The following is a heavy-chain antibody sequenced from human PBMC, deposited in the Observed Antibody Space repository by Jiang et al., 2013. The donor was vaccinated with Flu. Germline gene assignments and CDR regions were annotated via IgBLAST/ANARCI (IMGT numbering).Heavy chain of an antibody. CDR1: GGSISSYY. CDR3: ARQGEEQQLVSGAFDY. D-gene: IGHD6-13*01. CDR2: IYYSGST. V-gene: IGHV4-59*08. J-gene: IGHJ4*02. Sequence: LLKPSETLSLTCTVSGGSISSYYWSWIRQPPGKGLEWIGYIYYSGSTNYNPSLKSRVTISVDTSKNQFSLKLSSVTAADTAVYYCARQGEEQQLVSGAFDYWGQGTLVTVSS.